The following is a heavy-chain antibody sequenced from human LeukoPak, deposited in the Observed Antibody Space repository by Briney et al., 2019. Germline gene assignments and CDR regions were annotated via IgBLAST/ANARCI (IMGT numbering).Heavy chain of an antibody. CDR3: AKGRSYGSGSYRAFDY. Sequence: GGSLRLSCAASGLTLSKYGIHWVRQAPGKGLEWVAVVSYVGSNKNYIDSMKGRFIISRDNYNSTVYLQMNSLRAEDTAVYYCAKGRSYGSGSYRAFDYWGQGTLVTVSS. J-gene: IGHJ4*02. CDR2: VSYVGSNK. CDR1: GLTLSKYG. V-gene: IGHV3-30*18. D-gene: IGHD3-10*01.